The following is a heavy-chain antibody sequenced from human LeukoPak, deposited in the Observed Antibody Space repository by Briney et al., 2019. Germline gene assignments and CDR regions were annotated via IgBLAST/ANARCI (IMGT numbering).Heavy chain of an antibody. J-gene: IGHJ4*02. V-gene: IGHV4-34*01. CDR2: INHSGST. CDR1: GGSFSAYY. CDR3: ARHDFDY. Sequence: PSETLSLTCAVYGGSFSAYYWSWIRQPPGKGLEWIGEINHSGSTNYNPSLKSRVSISIDTSKNQFSLKLSSVTAADTAVYYCARHDFDYWGQGTLVTVSS.